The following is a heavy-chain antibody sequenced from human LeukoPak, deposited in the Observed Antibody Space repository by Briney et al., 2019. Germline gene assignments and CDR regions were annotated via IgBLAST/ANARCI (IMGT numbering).Heavy chain of an antibody. D-gene: IGHD5-18*01. J-gene: IGHJ6*03. CDR2: INPNSGGT. CDR3: ARVPARGYSYGFPYYMDV. Sequence: ASVKVSCTASGGTFSSYAISWVRQAPGQGLEWMGWINPNSGGTNYAQKFQGRVTMTRDTSISTAYMELSRLRSDDTAVYYCARVPARGYSYGFPYYMDVWGKGTTVTVSS. V-gene: IGHV1-2*02. CDR1: GGTFSSYA.